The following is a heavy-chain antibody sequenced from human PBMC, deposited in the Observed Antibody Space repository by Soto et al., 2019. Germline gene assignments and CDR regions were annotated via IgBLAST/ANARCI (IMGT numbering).Heavy chain of an antibody. CDR2: IYYSGST. CDR1: GGSISSYY. D-gene: IGHD4-17*01. CDR3: ARSTTVVTLDWFDP. J-gene: IGHJ5*02. V-gene: IGHV4-59*12. Sequence: PSETLSLTCTVSGGSISSYYCSWIRQPPGKGLEWIGYIYYSGSTNYNPSLKSRVTISVGTSKNQFSLKLSSVTAADTAVYYCARSTTVVTLDWFDPWGQGTLVTVSS.